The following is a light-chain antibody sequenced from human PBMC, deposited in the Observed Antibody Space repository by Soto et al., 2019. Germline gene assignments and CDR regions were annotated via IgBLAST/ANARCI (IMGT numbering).Light chain of an antibody. Sequence: DIQMTQSPSTLSASVGDRDIITCRASQSISSWLAWYQQKPGKAPKLLIYKASSLESGVPSRFSGSGSGTDFTLTITTLQPEDVGIYYCQQCHATPLTFGQGTRLEIK. J-gene: IGKJ5*01. CDR3: QQCHATPLT. CDR1: QSISSW. CDR2: KAS. V-gene: IGKV1-5*03.